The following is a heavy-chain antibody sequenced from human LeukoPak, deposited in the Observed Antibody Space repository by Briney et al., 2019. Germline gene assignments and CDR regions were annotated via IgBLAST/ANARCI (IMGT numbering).Heavy chain of an antibody. J-gene: IGHJ4*02. CDR2: VNEVGGT. V-gene: IGHV4-34*01. Sequence: SETLSLTCAVYIDSFSNYHWNWIRQTPSKGLEWIGEVNEVGGTNISPSLRNRVILSVDTSKNQFFLKLISVTAADTAVYYCARFSSIAAAFDYWGQGTLVTVSS. D-gene: IGHD6-13*01. CDR3: ARFSSIAAAFDY. CDR1: IDSFSNYH.